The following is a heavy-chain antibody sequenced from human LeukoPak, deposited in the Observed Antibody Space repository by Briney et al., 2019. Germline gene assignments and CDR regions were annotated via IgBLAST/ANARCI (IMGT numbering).Heavy chain of an antibody. CDR2: INHSGST. V-gene: IGHV4-34*01. J-gene: IGHJ5*02. D-gene: IGHD6-6*01. CDR3: ARGVMGSSSSMGRWFDP. Sequence: SETLSLTCAVYGGSFSGYYWSWIRQPPGKGLKWIGEINHSGSTNYNPSLKSRVTISVDTSKNQFSLKLSSVTAADTAVYYCARGVMGSSSSMGRWFDPWGQGTLVTVSS. CDR1: GGSFSGYY.